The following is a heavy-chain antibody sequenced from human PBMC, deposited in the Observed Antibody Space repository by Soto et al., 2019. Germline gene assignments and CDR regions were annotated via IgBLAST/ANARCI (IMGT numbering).Heavy chain of an antibody. CDR1: GFTFSSYA. CDR2: ISGSGGST. CDR3: AKDRVEAGRSNAEYFQH. Sequence: GGSLRLSCAASGFTFSSYAMSWVRQAPGKGLEWVSAISGSGGSTYYADSVKGRFTISRDNSKNTLYLQMNSLRAEDTAVYYCAKDRVEAGRSNAEYFQHWGQGTLVTVSS. D-gene: IGHD1-1*01. J-gene: IGHJ1*01. V-gene: IGHV3-23*01.